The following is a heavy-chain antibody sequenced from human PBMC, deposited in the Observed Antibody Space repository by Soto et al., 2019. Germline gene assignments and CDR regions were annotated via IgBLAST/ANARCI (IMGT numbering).Heavy chain of an antibody. J-gene: IGHJ5*02. Sequence: QVQLQQWGAGLLKPSETLSLTCAVYGGSFSGYYWNWIRQPPGKGLEWIGEINHSGSTNYNPSLKSRVTISVDTSKNQFSRKLSSVTAADTAVYYCARGGITMVRGRHWFDPWGQGTLVTVSS. D-gene: IGHD3-10*01. CDR2: INHSGST. CDR3: ARGGITMVRGRHWFDP. V-gene: IGHV4-34*01. CDR1: GGSFSGYY.